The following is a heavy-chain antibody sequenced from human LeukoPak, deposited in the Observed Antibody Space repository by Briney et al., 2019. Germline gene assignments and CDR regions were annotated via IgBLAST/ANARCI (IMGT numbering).Heavy chain of an antibody. Sequence: GESLKISCKGSGHSFNNDWIGWLRQMPGKGLEWMGIIYPGDSDTRYSPSFQGQVTISADKSISTAYLQWSSLKASDTAMYYCARQYGRPFDYWGQGTLVTVSS. CDR1: GHSFNNDW. CDR3: ARQYGRPFDY. CDR2: IYPGDSDT. V-gene: IGHV5-51*01. D-gene: IGHD4-17*01. J-gene: IGHJ4*02.